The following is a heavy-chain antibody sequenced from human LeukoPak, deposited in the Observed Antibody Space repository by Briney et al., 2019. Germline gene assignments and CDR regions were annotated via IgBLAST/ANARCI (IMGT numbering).Heavy chain of an antibody. D-gene: IGHD5-18*01. Sequence: SETLSLTCTGSGGSIYGFYWSWIRQFPEKGLEWIGYVYFSGSTNYNPSLESRVTISIDTSKNKFSLKLSSVPAADTGVYYCARGYGRQTNSGMDVWGKGSTVTVSA. CDR2: VYFSGST. J-gene: IGHJ6*04. CDR1: GGSIYGFY. V-gene: IGHV4-59*01. CDR3: ARGYGRQTNSGMDV.